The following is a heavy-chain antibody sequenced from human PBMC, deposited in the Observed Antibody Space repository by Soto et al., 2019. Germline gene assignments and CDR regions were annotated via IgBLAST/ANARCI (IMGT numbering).Heavy chain of an antibody. CDR3: VRSEVTLSREHIEGGFFDY. D-gene: IGHD1-26*01. Sequence: QVQLVESGGGVVQPWSSLRLSCAASGFTFSSYGMHWVRQAPGKGLEWVAVIWYDGSNINYADSVKGRFTISRANSKNTMYLQMNSLRAEDTAVYFCVRSEVTLSREHIEGGFFDYWGQGTLVTVSS. CDR1: GFTFSSYG. V-gene: IGHV3-33*01. CDR2: IWYDGSNI. J-gene: IGHJ4*02.